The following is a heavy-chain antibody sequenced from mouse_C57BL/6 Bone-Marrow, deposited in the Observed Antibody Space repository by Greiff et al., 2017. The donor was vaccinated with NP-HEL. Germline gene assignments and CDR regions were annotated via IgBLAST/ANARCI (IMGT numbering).Heavy chain of an antibody. Sequence: QVQLQQSGAELVRPGTSVKVSCKASGYAFTNYLIEWVKQRPGQGLEWIGVINPGSGGTNYNEKFKGKATLTADKSSSTAYMQLSSLTSEDSAVYFCARDYGSRVAYWGRGTLVTVSA. CDR1: GYAFTNYL. CDR2: INPGSGGT. CDR3: ARDYGSRVAY. J-gene: IGHJ3*01. D-gene: IGHD1-1*01. V-gene: IGHV1-54*01.